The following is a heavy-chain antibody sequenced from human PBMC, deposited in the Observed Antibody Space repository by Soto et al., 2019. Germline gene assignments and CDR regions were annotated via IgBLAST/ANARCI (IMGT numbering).Heavy chain of an antibody. Sequence: SVKVSCKASGGTFSSYAISWVRQAPGQGLEWMGGIIPIFGTANYAQKFQGRVTITADESTSTAYMELSSLRSEDTAVYYCARGQQLVLYYYYGMDVWGQGTTVTVSS. D-gene: IGHD6-13*01. CDR1: GGTFSSYA. CDR2: IIPIFGTA. J-gene: IGHJ6*02. V-gene: IGHV1-69*13. CDR3: ARGQQLVLYYYYGMDV.